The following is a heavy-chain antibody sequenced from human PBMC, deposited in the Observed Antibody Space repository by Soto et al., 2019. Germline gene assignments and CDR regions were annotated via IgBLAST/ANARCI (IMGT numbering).Heavy chain of an antibody. CDR1: GFTFNYYW. J-gene: IGHJ3*01. CDR2: IQNDGSRT. D-gene: IGHD2-21*02. Sequence: EVQLVEFEGGLVQRGGSLRLSCAASGFTFNYYWMHWVRQAPGQGLVWVAHIQNDGSRTTYADSVKGRFTISRDNAKNTMYLQMNSLRAEDTAVYYCARGDLGGFDLWGQGTTVTVSS. CDR3: ARGDLGGFDL. V-gene: IGHV3-74*01.